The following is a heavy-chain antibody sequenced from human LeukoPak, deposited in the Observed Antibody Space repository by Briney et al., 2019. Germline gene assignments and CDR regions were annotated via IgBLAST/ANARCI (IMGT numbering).Heavy chain of an antibody. CDR1: GYTFTGYY. J-gene: IGHJ5*02. CDR3: ARPISSSWFFWFDP. Sequence: GASVKVSCKASGYTFTGYYMHWVRQAPGQGLEWMGWINPNSGGTNYAQKFQGRVTMTRDTSISTAYMELSRLRSDDTAVYYCARPISSSWFFWFDPWGQGTLVTVSP. D-gene: IGHD6-13*01. V-gene: IGHV1-2*02. CDR2: INPNSGGT.